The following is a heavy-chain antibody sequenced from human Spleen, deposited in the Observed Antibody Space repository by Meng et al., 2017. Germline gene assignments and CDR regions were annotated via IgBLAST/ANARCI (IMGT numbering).Heavy chain of an antibody. V-gene: IGHV1-69*05. CDR1: GGIFTNYV. CDR3: ARKAGNCISTTCYSLDY. Sequence: SVKVSCKTPGGIFTNYVIGWVRQAPGQGLEWMGGINAVFGTTNYAQKFQGRVTITTDESTSTVYMELTRLTSEDTAVYFCARKAGNCISTTCYSLDYWGQGTLVTVSS. CDR2: INAVFGTT. J-gene: IGHJ4*02. D-gene: IGHD2-2*01.